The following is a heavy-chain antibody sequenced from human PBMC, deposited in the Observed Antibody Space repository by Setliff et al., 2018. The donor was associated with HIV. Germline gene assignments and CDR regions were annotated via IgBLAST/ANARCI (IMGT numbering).Heavy chain of an antibody. CDR2: VSGRGDSI. D-gene: IGHD3-16*01. J-gene: IGHJ3*02. V-gene: IGHV3-48*01. CDR1: GFTFSSYS. Sequence: PGGSLRLSCAGSGFTFSSYSLNWVRQAPGKGLEWVSYVSGRGDSIYYAASVKGRFTISRDNAKNSLYLQMNSLRAEDTAIYYCARLWGLKEDTFDIWGQGTMVTVS. CDR3: ARLWGLKEDTFDI.